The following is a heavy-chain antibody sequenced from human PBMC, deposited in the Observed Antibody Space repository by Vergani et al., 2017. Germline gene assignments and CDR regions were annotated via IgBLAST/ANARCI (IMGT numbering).Heavy chain of an antibody. Sequence: EVQLVESGGGLVQPGGSLRLSCAASGFTFSSYWMSWVRQAPGKGLEWVANIKQDGSEKYYVDSVKGRFTISRDNAKNSLYLQMNSLRAEDTAVYYCARGGYYYGSGSYVILYYYYGMDVWGQGTTVTVSS. CDR2: IKQDGSEK. CDR3: ARGGYYYGSGSYVILYYYYGMDV. D-gene: IGHD3-10*01. V-gene: IGHV3-7*01. J-gene: IGHJ6*02. CDR1: GFTFSSYW.